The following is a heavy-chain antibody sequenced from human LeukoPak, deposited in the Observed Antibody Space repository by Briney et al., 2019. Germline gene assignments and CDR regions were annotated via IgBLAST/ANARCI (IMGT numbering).Heavy chain of an antibody. CDR2: ISGSGGST. V-gene: IGHV3-23*01. J-gene: IGHJ6*02. D-gene: IGHD3-9*01. Sequence: QSGGSLRLSCAASGFTFSSYAMSWVRQAPGKGLEWVSAISGSGGSTYYADSVKGRFTISRDNSKNTLYLQMNSLRAEDTAVYYCARGFDILTGYPYGMDVWGQGTTVTVSS. CDR1: GFTFSSYA. CDR3: ARGFDILTGYPYGMDV.